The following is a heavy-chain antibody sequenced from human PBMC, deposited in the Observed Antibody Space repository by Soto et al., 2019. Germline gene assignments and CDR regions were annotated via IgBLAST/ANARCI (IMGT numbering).Heavy chain of an antibody. D-gene: IGHD3-3*01. J-gene: IGHJ6*02. V-gene: IGHV2-5*02. CDR2: NYLGDGK. CDR1: SFSLPTGGGG. CDR3: ARIRGYVFGSGYYMGPRHYYGMDV. Sequence: GACSSLGKPPQNPSPTRTLSSFSLPTGGGGVGWVRHTPGKGLKWVAPNYLGDGKRYSPSLRSRLTITKDTSKNQVVLTMTNMDPVDTATYYCARIRGYVFGSGYYMGPRHYYGMDVWGQGTTVTVSS.